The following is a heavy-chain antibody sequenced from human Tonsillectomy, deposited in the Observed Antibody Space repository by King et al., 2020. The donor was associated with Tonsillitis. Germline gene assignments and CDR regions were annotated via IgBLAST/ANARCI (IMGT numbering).Heavy chain of an antibody. V-gene: IGHV3-48*01. CDR1: GFTFSSYS. D-gene: IGHD5-12*01. CDR2: ISSSSSTI. CDR3: ARDSGYEGFDYYYGMDV. Sequence: VQLVESGGGLVQPGGSLRLSCAASGFTFSSYSMNWVRQAPGKGLEWVSYISSSSSTIYYAYSVKGLFTISRDNAKNSLYLQMNSLRAEDTAVYYCARDSGYEGFDYYYGMDVWGQGTTVTVSS. J-gene: IGHJ6*02.